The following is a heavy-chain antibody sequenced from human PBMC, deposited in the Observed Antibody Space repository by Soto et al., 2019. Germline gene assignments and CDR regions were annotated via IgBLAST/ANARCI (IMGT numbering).Heavy chain of an antibody. J-gene: IGHJ5*02. CDR1: GFDFSRYG. Sequence: QVQLVESGGGVVQPGRSLRLSCAASGFDFSRYGMHWVRQAPGKGLEWVGVIWYDGSNKYYGDSVKGRFTISRDNSRNTLYLQMNNLRVEDTAVYYCARGLWGSGRPGAVLDPCGQGILVTVSS. V-gene: IGHV3-33*08. CDR2: IWYDGSNK. CDR3: ARGLWGSGRPGAVLDP. D-gene: IGHD3-10*01.